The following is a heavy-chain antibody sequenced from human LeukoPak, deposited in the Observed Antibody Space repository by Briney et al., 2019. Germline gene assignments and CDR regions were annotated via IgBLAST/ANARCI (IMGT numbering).Heavy chain of an antibody. CDR1: GFTVSSNY. D-gene: IGHD2-2*01. V-gene: IGHV3-53*01. Sequence: PGGSLRLSCAASGFTVSSNYMSWVRQAPGKGLEWVSVIYSGGSTYYADSVKGRFTISRDNSKNTLYLQMNSLRAEDTAVYYCASSLRISSSDAFDIWGQGTMVTVSS. CDR3: ASSLRISSSDAFDI. CDR2: IYSGGST. J-gene: IGHJ3*02.